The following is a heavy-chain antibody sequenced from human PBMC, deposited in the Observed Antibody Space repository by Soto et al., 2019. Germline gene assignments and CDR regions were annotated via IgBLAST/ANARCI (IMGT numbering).Heavy chain of an antibody. D-gene: IGHD4-17*01. V-gene: IGHV3-53*01. J-gene: IGHJ4*02. CDR1: GFTVSSNY. Sequence: GGSLRLSCAASGFTVSSNYMSWVRQAPGKGLEWVSVIYSGGSTYYADSVKGRFTISRDNSKNTLYLQMNSLRAEDTAVYYCARDYGDYVFDYWGQGTLVTVSS. CDR3: ARDYGDYVFDY. CDR2: IYSGGST.